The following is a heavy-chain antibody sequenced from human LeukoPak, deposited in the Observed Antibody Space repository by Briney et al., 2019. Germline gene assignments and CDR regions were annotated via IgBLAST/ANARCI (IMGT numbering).Heavy chain of an antibody. CDR3: ARGVDTAMVTFDY. V-gene: IGHV5-51*01. CDR1: GYSFTSYW. Sequence: GESLKISCKGSGYSFTSYWIGWGRQMPGKGLEWMGIIDPGDSDTRYSPSFQGQVTISADKSISTAYLQWSSLKASATAMYYCARGVDTAMVTFDYWGQGTLATVSS. D-gene: IGHD5-18*01. CDR2: IDPGDSDT. J-gene: IGHJ4*02.